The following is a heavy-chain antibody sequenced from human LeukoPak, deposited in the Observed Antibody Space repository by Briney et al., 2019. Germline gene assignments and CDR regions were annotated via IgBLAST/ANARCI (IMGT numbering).Heavy chain of an antibody. Sequence: GGSLRLSCAASGFTFSNYGMHWVRQAPGKGLEWVAVISYDGNIKNYADSVRGRFTISRDNSENTLDLQMNSLRAEDTAVYYCARGDNSAFDIWGQGTMVTVSS. CDR2: ISYDGNIK. CDR1: GFTFSNYG. V-gene: IGHV3-30*03. J-gene: IGHJ3*02. CDR3: ARGDNSAFDI. D-gene: IGHD3-22*01.